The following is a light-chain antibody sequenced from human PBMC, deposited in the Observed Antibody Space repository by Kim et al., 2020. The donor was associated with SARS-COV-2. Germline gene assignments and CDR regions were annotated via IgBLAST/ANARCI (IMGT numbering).Light chain of an antibody. J-gene: IGLJ1*01. CDR3: GTWDNSLSAGYV. Sequence: TVTVAYSGGSANIGNNYVSWYQQLPGTAPKLLIYDNNKRPSGIPDRFSGSKSGTSATLGITGLQTGDEADYYCGTWDNSLSAGYVFGTGTKVTVL. V-gene: IGLV1-51*01. CDR2: DNN. CDR1: SANIGNNY.